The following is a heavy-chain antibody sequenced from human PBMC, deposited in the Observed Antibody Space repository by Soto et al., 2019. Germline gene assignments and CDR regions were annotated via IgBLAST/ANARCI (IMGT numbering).Heavy chain of an antibody. J-gene: IGHJ4*02. CDR2: INAGNGNT. D-gene: IGHD2-21*02. Sequence: QVQLVQSGAEEKKPGASVKGSCKASGYTFTSYAMHWVRQAPGQRLEWMGWINAGNGNTKYSRKFQGRVTITRDTAASTAYMELSSLTSEGTAVYYCARSIVVVTALDYWGPGTLVTVSS. CDR1: GYTFTSYA. V-gene: IGHV1-3*05. CDR3: ARSIVVVTALDY.